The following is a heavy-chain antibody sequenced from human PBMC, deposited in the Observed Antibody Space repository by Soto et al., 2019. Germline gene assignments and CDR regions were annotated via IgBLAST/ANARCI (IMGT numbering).Heavy chain of an antibody. CDR2: ISGSGGST. Sequence: GGSLRLSCAASGFTFSSYAMSWVRQAPGKGLEWVSAISGSGGSTYYADSVKGRFTISRDNSKNTLYLQMNSLRAEDTAVYYCAKDLRAEIVVVFYGDYWGQGTLVTVSS. D-gene: IGHD3-22*01. J-gene: IGHJ4*02. V-gene: IGHV3-23*01. CDR1: GFTFSSYA. CDR3: AKDLRAEIVVVFYGDY.